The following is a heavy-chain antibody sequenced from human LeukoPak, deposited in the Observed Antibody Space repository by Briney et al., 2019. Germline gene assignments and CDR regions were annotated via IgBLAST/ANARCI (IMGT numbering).Heavy chain of an antibody. J-gene: IGHJ2*01. CDR2: IFYSGST. D-gene: IGHD3-16*01. V-gene: IGHV4-59*01. Sequence: SETLSLTCTVSGGSISTYYWSWIRQPPGKGLEWIGYIFYSGSTKYNPSLKSRATISVDTSKNQFSLKLSSVTAADTAVYYCARGGNVLWYFDLWGRGTLVTVSS. CDR1: GGSISTYY. CDR3: ARGGNVLWYFDL.